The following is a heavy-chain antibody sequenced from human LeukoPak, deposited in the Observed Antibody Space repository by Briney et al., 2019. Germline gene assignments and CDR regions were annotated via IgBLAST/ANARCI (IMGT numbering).Heavy chain of an antibody. V-gene: IGHV4-4*02. CDR2: IYHSGTT. D-gene: IGHD3-10*01. CDR1: GTSISLSNW. Sequence: PSETLSLTCAVSGTSISLSNWWTWVRQPPEKGLEWIGEIYHSGTTNYNPSLKSRVTISLDKSRNQFSLNLNSVSAADTAVYYCARSYFGSGTFNGFDYWGQGTLVTVSS. J-gene: IGHJ4*02. CDR3: ARSYFGSGTFNGFDY.